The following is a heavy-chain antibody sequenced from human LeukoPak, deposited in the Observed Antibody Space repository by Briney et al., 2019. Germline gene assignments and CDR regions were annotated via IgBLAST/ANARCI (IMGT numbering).Heavy chain of an antibody. Sequence: PGGSLRLSCAASGFTFSNYGMHWVRQAPGKGLEWVAIIRYDGSKNYYADSVKGQFTISRDNSNNTLFLQMNSLRAEDTAVYYCAKDLAPGMAATGPGYWGQGTLVTVSS. CDR1: GFTFSNYG. J-gene: IGHJ4*02. CDR3: AKDLAPGMAATGPGY. V-gene: IGHV3-30*02. D-gene: IGHD6-13*01. CDR2: IRYDGSKN.